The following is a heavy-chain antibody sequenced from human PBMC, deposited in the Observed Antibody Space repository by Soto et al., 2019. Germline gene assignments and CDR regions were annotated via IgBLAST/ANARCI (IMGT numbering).Heavy chain of an antibody. V-gene: IGHV4-31*03. CDR2: IYYSGST. CDR1: GGSINGGGYS. CDR3: ARDRVGYGKFDY. J-gene: IGHJ4*02. Sequence: SETLSLTCTVSGGSINGGGYSWSWIRQHPGKGLEWIGYIYYSGSTYYNPSLKSRVIISVNTSKNQFSLNLSSVTAADTDVYYCARDRVGYGKFDYWGQGTLVTVSS. D-gene: IGHD4-17*01.